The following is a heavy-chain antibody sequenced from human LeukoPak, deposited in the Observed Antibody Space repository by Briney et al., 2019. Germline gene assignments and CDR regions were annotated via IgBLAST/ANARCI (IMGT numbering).Heavy chain of an antibody. V-gene: IGHV4-39*07. Sequence: SETLSLTCTVSGGSISSSSYYWGWIRQPPGKGLEWIGSIYYSGSTYYNPSLKSRVTISVDTSKNQFSLKLSSVTAADTAVYYCARDRAYDYVWGSYRLDYWGQGTLVTVSS. CDR1: GGSISSSSYY. D-gene: IGHD3-16*02. J-gene: IGHJ4*02. CDR2: IYYSGST. CDR3: ARDRAYDYVWGSYRLDY.